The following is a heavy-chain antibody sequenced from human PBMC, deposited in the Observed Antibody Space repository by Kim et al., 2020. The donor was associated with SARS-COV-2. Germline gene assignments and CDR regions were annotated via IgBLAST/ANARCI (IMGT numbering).Heavy chain of an antibody. CDR2: IYTSGST. V-gene: IGHV4-61*02. Sequence: SETLSLTCTVSGGSISSGSYYWSWIRQPAGKGLEWIGRIYTSGSTNYNPSLKSRVTISVDTSKNEFSLKLSSVTAADTAVYYCARHSYGPYYFDYWGQGTLVTVSS. CDR1: GGSISSGSYY. CDR3: ARHSYGPYYFDY. D-gene: IGHD5-18*01. J-gene: IGHJ4*02.